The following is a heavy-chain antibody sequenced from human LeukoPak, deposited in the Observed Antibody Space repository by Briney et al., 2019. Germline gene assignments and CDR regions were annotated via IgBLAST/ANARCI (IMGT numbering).Heavy chain of an antibody. V-gene: IGHV3-23*01. Sequence: GGSLRLSCAASGFTFSSYAMSWVRQAPGKGLEWVSTISGSGGTTYYADSVKGRFTISRDNSKNTLYLQVDSLRAEDTAIYYCAKVSFRYCSGGSCYFDSWGQGTLVTVSS. D-gene: IGHD2-15*01. J-gene: IGHJ4*02. CDR3: AKVSFRYCSGGSCYFDS. CDR2: ISGSGGTT. CDR1: GFTFSSYA.